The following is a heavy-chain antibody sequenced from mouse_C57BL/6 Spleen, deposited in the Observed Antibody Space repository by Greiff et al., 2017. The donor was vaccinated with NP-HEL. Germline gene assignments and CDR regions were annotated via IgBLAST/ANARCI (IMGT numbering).Heavy chain of an antibody. D-gene: IGHD1-1*01. CDR2: IDPNSGGT. Sequence: QVQLQQSGAELVKPGASVKLSCKASGYTFTSYWMHWVKQRPGRGLEWIGRIDPNSGGTKYNEKFKSKATLTVDKPSSTAYMQLSSLTSEDSAVYYCARDYSGSSYDAMDYWGQGTSVTVSS. J-gene: IGHJ4*01. CDR1: GYTFTSYW. V-gene: IGHV1-72*01. CDR3: ARDYSGSSYDAMDY.